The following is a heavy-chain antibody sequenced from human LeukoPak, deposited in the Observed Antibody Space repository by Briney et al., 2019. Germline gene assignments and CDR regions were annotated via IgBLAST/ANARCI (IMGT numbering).Heavy chain of an antibody. V-gene: IGHV3-11*01. CDR1: GFTFSDYY. Sequence: GGSLRLSCAASGFTFSDYYMSWIRQAPGKGLEWDSYISSSGSTIYYADSVKGRFTISRDNAKNSLYLQMNSLRAGDTAVYYCARDSPRYDSSGYFTIWGQGTLVTVSS. CDR3: ARDSPRYDSSGYFTI. D-gene: IGHD3-22*01. J-gene: IGHJ4*02. CDR2: ISSSGSTI.